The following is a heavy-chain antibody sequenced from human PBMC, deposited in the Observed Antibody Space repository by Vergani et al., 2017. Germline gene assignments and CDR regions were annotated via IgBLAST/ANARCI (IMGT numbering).Heavy chain of an antibody. CDR1: GFTFSSYS. Sequence: EVQLVESGGGLVQPGGSLRLSCAASGFTFSSYSMNWVRQAPGKGLEWVSAISGSGGSTYYADPVKGRFTISRDNAKNSLYLQMNSLRAEDTAVYYCARDRDYYDSSGSDYWGQGTLVTVSS. J-gene: IGHJ4*02. D-gene: IGHD3-22*01. V-gene: IGHV3-48*04. CDR2: ISGSGGST. CDR3: ARDRDYYDSSGSDY.